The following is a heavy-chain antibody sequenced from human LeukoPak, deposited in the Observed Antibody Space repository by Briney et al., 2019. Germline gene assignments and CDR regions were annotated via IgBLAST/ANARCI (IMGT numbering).Heavy chain of an antibody. Sequence: QAGGSLRLSCAASGFTFSSYAMSWVRQAPGKGLEWVAAISGSGGSTYYADSVKGRFTISRDNSNNTLYLQMNSLRAEDTAVYYCAKRSGYSSIPAFDIWGQGTMVTVSS. V-gene: IGHV3-23*01. CDR3: AKRSGYSSIPAFDI. D-gene: IGHD5-18*01. CDR2: ISGSGGST. J-gene: IGHJ3*02. CDR1: GFTFSSYA.